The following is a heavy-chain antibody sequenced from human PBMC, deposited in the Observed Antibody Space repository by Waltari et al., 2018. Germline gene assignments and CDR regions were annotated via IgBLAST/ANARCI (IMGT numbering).Heavy chain of an antibody. CDR2: IYYSGST. CDR3: ARESGYEAVGATTLFDY. Sequence: WSWIRQPPGKGLEWIGYIYYSGSTNYNPSLKSRVTISVDTSKNQFSLKLSSVTAADTAVYYCARESGYEAVGATTLFDYWGQGTLVTVSS. V-gene: IGHV4-59*01. J-gene: IGHJ4*02. D-gene: IGHD1-26*01.